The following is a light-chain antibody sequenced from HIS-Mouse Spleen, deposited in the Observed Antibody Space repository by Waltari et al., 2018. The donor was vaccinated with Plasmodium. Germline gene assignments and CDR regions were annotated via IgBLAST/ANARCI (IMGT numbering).Light chain of an antibody. CDR2: GAS. CDR3: QQDYNLLT. CDR1: QSVSSSY. J-gene: IGKJ4*01. V-gene: IGKV3D-7*01. Sequence: EIVMTQSPATLSLSPGERATLSCRASQSVSSSYLSWYQQKPGQAPRLLIYGASTRATGIPARFSGSGSGTDFTLTTSSLQPEDFAVYYCQQDYNLLTFGGGTKVEIK.